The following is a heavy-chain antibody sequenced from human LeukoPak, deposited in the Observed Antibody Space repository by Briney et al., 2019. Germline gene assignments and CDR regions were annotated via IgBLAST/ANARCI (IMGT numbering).Heavy chain of an antibody. CDR2: IGTAGDT. CDR1: GFTFSSYD. CDR3: ARDLPAAGAGYLDY. V-gene: IGHV3-13*01. J-gene: IGHJ4*02. D-gene: IGHD6-13*01. Sequence: GGSLRLSCAASGFTFSSYDMHWVRQATGKGLEWVSAIGTAGDTYYPGSVKGRFTISRENAKNTLYLQMNSLTPEDTAVYYCARDLPAAGAGYLDYWGQGTLVTVSS.